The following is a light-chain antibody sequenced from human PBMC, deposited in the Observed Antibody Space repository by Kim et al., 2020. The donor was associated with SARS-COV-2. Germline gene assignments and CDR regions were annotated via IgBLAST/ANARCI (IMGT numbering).Light chain of an antibody. Sequence: DIQMTQSPSTLPASVGDRVTITCRASQNIDRSLAWYQQKPGQAPNLLISKASSLESGVSSRFSGSGSGTEFSLTISSLQPDDFATYYCQQYKTYYSFGQGTKLEI. J-gene: IGKJ2*03. CDR2: KAS. CDR1: QNIDRS. CDR3: QQYKTYYS. V-gene: IGKV1-5*03.